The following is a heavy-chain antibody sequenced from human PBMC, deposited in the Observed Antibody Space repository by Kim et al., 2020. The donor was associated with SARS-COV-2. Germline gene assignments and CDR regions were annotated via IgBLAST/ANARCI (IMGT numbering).Heavy chain of an antibody. V-gene: IGHV3-23*01. Sequence: GGSLRLSCAASGFTFSSFAMSWVRQAPGKGLEWVSSLTGSGGTTYYADSVKGRFTISRDNSKNTVYEQMNSLRVDDTAVYFCARGSGYIFGPLWNYFD. CDR2: LTGSGGTT. J-gene: IGHJ4*01. CDR3: ARGSGYIFGPLWNYFD. CDR1: GFTFSSFA. D-gene: IGHD3-10*02.